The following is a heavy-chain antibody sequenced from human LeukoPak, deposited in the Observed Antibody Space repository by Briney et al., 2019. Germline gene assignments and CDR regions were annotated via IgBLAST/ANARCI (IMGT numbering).Heavy chain of an antibody. Sequence: PSETLSLTCTVSGGSISSYYWSWIRQPPGKGLGWIGYIYYSGSTNYNPSLKSRVTISVDTSKNQFSLKLSSVTAADTAVYCCARTLPTTVTTAFDYWGQGTLVTVSS. V-gene: IGHV4-59*01. D-gene: IGHD4-17*01. J-gene: IGHJ4*02. CDR1: GGSISSYY. CDR3: ARTLPTTVTTAFDY. CDR2: IYYSGST.